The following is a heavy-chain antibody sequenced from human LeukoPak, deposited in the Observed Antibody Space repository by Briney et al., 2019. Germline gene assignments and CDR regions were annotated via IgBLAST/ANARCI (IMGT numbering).Heavy chain of an antibody. D-gene: IGHD3-3*01. CDR2: ISGSGGTT. Sequence: GGSLRLSCAASRFTSSSYAMSWVRQAPGKGLEWVSAISGSGGTTYYADSVKGRFTISRDNSKNTLYLQMNSLRAEDTAVYYCAKDHYDFWSGYQYYFDYWGHGTLVTVSS. CDR3: AKDHYDFWSGYQYYFDY. J-gene: IGHJ4*01. V-gene: IGHV3-23*01. CDR1: RFTSSSYA.